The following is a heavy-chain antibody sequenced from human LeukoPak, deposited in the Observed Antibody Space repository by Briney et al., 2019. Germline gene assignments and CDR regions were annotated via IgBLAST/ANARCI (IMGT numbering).Heavy chain of an antibody. V-gene: IGHV4-39*07. Sequence: SETLSLTCTVSGGSISSSSYYWGWIRQPPGKGLEWIGSIYYSGSTYYNPSLKSRVTISVDTSKNQFSLKLSSVTAADTAVYYCARSRQGAFDIWGQGTMVTVSS. J-gene: IGHJ3*02. CDR3: ARSRQGAFDI. CDR2: IYYSGST. CDR1: GGSISSSSYY.